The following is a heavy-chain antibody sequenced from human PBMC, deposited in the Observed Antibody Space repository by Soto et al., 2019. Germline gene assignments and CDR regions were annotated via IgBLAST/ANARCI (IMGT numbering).Heavy chain of an antibody. J-gene: IGHJ4*02. D-gene: IGHD5-12*01. CDR3: ARRGNSGYDSWMPYYFDY. CDR1: GGSISSSSYY. V-gene: IGHV4-39*01. CDR2: IYYSGST. Sequence: SETLSLTCTVSGGSISSSSYYWGWIRQPPGKGLEWIGSIYYSGSTYYNPSLKSRVTISVDTSKNQFSLKLSSVTAADTAVYYCARRGNSGYDSWMPYYFDYWGQGTLVTV.